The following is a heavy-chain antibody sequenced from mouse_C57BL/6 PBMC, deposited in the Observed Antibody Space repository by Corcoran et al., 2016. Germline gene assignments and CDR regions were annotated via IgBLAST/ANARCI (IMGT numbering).Heavy chain of an antibody. J-gene: IGHJ4*01. CDR3: ARGVYGKGAMDY. CDR1: GYTFTTYG. V-gene: IGHV9-3*01. CDR2: INNYSGVP. D-gene: IGHD2-10*02. Sequence: QIQLVQSGPELKKPGETVKISCKASGYTFTTYGMSWVKQAPGKGLKWMGWINNYSGVPTYADDFKGRFAFSLETSASTVYLQINNLKNEDTATYFCARGVYGKGAMDYWGQGTSVTVSS.